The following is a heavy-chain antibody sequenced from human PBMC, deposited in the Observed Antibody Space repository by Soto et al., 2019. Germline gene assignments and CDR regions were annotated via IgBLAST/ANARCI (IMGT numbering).Heavy chain of an antibody. CDR1: GFTFSSYW. V-gene: IGHV3-74*01. CDR3: ARSNIVVVPAAREGHYYYMDV. D-gene: IGHD2-2*01. Sequence: GGSLRLSCAASGFTFSSYWMHWVRQAPGKGLVWVSRINSDGSSTSYADSVKGRFTISRDNAKNTLYLQMNSLRAEDTAVYYCARSNIVVVPAAREGHYYYMDVWGKGTTVTVSS. J-gene: IGHJ6*03. CDR2: INSDGSST.